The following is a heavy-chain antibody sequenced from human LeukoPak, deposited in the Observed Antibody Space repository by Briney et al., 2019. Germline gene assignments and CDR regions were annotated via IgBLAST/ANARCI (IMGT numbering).Heavy chain of an antibody. V-gene: IGHV3-7*03. CDR3: GRDYHLGGIDV. Sequence: PGGSLRLSCAASGFTFSNYWMSWVRQAPGKGLEWVANIKQDGSEKYYVDSVKGRFTISRDNAKNSLYLQMNSLRAEDTAVYYCGRDYHLGGIDVWGQGTTVTVSS. J-gene: IGHJ6*02. D-gene: IGHD3-3*02. CDR2: IKQDGSEK. CDR1: GFTFSNYW.